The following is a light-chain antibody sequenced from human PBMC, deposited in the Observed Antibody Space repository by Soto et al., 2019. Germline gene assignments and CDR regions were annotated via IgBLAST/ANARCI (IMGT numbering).Light chain of an antibody. Sequence: EILMTQSPATLSVSPGERATLSCRASHSVSTNLAWYQQKPGQAPRLLIFGASTRATGIPARFSGSGSGTEFTLTISSLQPDDFAVYYCQQYTNGPPWTFGQGTKVDMK. CDR3: QQYTNGPPWT. CDR2: GAS. CDR1: HSVSTN. J-gene: IGKJ1*01. V-gene: IGKV3-15*01.